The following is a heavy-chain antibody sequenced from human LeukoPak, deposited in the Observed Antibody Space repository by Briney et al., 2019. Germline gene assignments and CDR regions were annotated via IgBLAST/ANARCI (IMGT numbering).Heavy chain of an antibody. J-gene: IGHJ3*02. CDR1: GFSFSTSGVG. CDR3: AHRNDWLLFDAFDI. D-gene: IGHD3-9*01. CDR2: IYWDDDK. Sequence: ESGPTLVNPTQTLTLTCTSSGFSFSTSGVGVGWIRQPPGKALEWLALIYWDDDKRYSPSLKSRLNITKDTSKKQVVLTMTNMDPVDTATYYCAHRNDWLLFDAFDIWGQGTMVTVSS. V-gene: IGHV2-5*02.